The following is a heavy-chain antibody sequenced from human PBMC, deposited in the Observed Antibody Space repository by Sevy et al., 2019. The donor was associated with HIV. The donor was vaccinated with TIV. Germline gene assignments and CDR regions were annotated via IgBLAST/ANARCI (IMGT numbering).Heavy chain of an antibody. D-gene: IGHD3-22*01. CDR1: GYTLTKLS. Sequence: ASVKVSCKVSGYTLTKLSMQWVRQVRGKGLEWMGSFDPEDGKRIYAQKFQGRFTMTEDTSTDTGYLDLNSLRSEDSAVYFCATTKDYYESSGDPFDYWGQGTLVTVSS. CDR3: ATTKDYYESSGDPFDY. J-gene: IGHJ4*02. V-gene: IGHV1-24*01. CDR2: FDPEDGKR.